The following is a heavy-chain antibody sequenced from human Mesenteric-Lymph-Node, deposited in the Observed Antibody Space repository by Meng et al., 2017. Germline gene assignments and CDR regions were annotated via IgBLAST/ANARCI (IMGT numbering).Heavy chain of an antibody. V-gene: IGHV5-51*01. D-gene: IGHD2-15*01. J-gene: IGHJ5*02. CDR1: GYSFTSYW. CDR3: AVVAATPYNRFDP. Sequence: KVSCKGSGYSFTSYWIGWVRQMPGKGLEWMGIIYPGDSDTRYSPSFQGQVTISADKSISTAYLQWSSLKASDTAMYYCAVVAATPYNRFDPWGQGTLVTVSS. CDR2: IYPGDSDT.